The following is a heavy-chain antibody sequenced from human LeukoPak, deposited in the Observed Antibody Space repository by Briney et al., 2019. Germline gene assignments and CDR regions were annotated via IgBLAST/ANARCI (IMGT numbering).Heavy chain of an antibody. V-gene: IGHV3-21*01. CDR1: GFIFSSYT. J-gene: IGHJ4*02. D-gene: IGHD6-6*01. CDR3: AKESSSFDY. CDR2: ISTKSNNT. Sequence: GGSLRLSCAASGFIFSSYTLNWVRQAPGKGLEWVSSISTKSNNTYYADSVKGRFTISRDNAENSLFLQMNSLRAEDTAVYYCAKESSSFDYWGQGTLVTVSS.